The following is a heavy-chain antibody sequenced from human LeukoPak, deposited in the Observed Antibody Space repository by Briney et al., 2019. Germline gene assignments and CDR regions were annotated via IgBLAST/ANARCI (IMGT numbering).Heavy chain of an antibody. CDR2: INYSGSP. Sequence: SETLSLTCTVSGGSISSSSYYWGWIRQPPGKGLEWIASINYSGSPYYNPSLKSRVTISMDTSKNQFSLNLTSVTAADTAVYYCARGAFDLWGRGTLVTVSS. CDR3: ARGAFDL. J-gene: IGHJ2*01. CDR1: GGSISSSSYY. V-gene: IGHV4-39*07.